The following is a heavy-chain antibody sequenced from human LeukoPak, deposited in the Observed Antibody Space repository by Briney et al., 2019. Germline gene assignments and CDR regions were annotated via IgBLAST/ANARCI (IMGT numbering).Heavy chain of an antibody. CDR3: ATYRQVLLPFES. V-gene: IGHV3-23*01. CDR2: IFPSGGEI. J-gene: IGHJ4*02. D-gene: IGHD2-8*02. Sequence: GXSLRXSCAASGFTFSTFAMIWVRQPPGKGVEWVSRIFPSGGEIHYADSVRGRFTISRENSKRTLCMQMNRLRDEDTGIYYCATYRQVLLPFESWGQGTLVTVSS. CDR1: GFTFSTFA.